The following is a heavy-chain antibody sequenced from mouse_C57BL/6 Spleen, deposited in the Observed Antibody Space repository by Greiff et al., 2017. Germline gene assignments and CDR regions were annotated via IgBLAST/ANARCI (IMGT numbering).Heavy chain of an antibody. D-gene: IGHD1-1*01. CDR2: IDPSDSYT. CDR1: GYTFTSYW. J-gene: IGHJ2*01. CDR3: ARITAVVATVDY. Sequence: VQLQQSGAELVKPGASVKLSCKASGYTFTSYWMQWVKQRPGQGLEWIGEIDPSDSYTNYNQKFKGKATLTVDTSSSTAYMQLSSLTSEDSAVYYCARITAVVATVDYWGQGTTLTVSS. V-gene: IGHV1-50*01.